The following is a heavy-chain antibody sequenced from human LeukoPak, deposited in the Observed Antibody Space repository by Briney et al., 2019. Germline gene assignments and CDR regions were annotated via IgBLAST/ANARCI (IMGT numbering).Heavy chain of an antibody. D-gene: IGHD6-19*01. J-gene: IGHJ6*02. CDR3: ARDLTYSSGWHLVAYYYGMDV. V-gene: IGHV1-2*02. CDR2: INPNSGGT. Sequence: ASVKVSCKASGYTFTGYYMHWVRQAPGQGLEWMGWINPNSGGTSYAQKFQGRVTMTRDTSISTAYMELSRLRFDDTAVYYCARDLTYSSGWHLVAYYYGMDVWGQGTTVTVSS. CDR1: GYTFTGYY.